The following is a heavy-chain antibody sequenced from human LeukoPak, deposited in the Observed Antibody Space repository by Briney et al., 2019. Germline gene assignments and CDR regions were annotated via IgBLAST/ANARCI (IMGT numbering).Heavy chain of an antibody. V-gene: IGHV3-30*18. J-gene: IGHJ4*02. D-gene: IGHD6-19*01. CDR3: AKVRWDNSGWYYLDY. CDR1: GFSFKGYN. Sequence: HPGGSLRLSCAASGFSFKGYNMHWVRQAPGKGLEWVAAITYDGSNKYYTDSVKGRFTISRDNSKSTLYLQMNSLRAEDTAVYYCAKVRWDNSGWYYLDYWGQGTLVTVSS. CDR2: ITYDGSNK.